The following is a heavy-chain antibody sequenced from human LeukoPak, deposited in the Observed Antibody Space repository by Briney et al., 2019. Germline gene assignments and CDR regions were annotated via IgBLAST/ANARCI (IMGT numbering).Heavy chain of an antibody. J-gene: IGHJ5*02. Sequence: GGSLRLSCAASGFTFSSYAMHWVRQAPGKGLEWVAVISYDGSNKYYADSVKGRFTISRDNSKNTLYLQMNSLRAEDTAVYYCTRDVASRNWFDPWGQGTLVTVSS. CDR1: GFTFSSYA. V-gene: IGHV3-30-3*01. CDR3: TRDVASRNWFDP. CDR2: ISYDGSNK.